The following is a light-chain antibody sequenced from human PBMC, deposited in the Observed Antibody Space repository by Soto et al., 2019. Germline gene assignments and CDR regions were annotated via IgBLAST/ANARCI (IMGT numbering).Light chain of an antibody. Sequence: IHMTQSPPSLSASVEDRVTITYRASQTIRSWSASYQHKPGKAPKLLIYDDSSKESRAPSPPSASLSGPKFTLTISCLQPYDFATYYCQQYNSYSPYTFGQGTKVDIK. J-gene: IGKJ2*01. CDR3: QQYNSYSPYT. CDR2: DDS. CDR1: QTIRSW. V-gene: IGKV1-5*01.